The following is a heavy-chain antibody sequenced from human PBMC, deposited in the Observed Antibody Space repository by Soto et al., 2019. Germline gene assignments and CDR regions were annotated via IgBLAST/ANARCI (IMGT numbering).Heavy chain of an antibody. D-gene: IGHD1-1*01. CDR2: ISGTGVST. Sequence: GGSLRLSCEASGFSFSGFTFSSYAMTWVRQAPGKGLEWVSTISGTGVSTYYTDSVKGRFTISRDNSKDTLYMRMNSLRAEDTAVYFCAKGGRPPREPFMDVWGQGTTVTVS. V-gene: IGHV3-23*01. CDR3: AKGGRPPREPFMDV. J-gene: IGHJ6*02. CDR1: GFSFSGFTFSSYA.